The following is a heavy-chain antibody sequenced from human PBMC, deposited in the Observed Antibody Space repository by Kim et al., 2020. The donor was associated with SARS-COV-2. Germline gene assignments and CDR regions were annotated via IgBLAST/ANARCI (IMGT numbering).Heavy chain of an antibody. CDR3: TRYGGNGDYYYYYGMDV. J-gene: IGHJ6*02. D-gene: IGHD4-17*01. V-gene: IGHV3-49*03. CDR1: GFTFGDYA. CDR2: IRSKAYGGTT. Sequence: GGSLRLSCTASGFTFGDYAMSWFRQAPGKGLEWVGFIRSKAYGGTTEYAASVKGRFTISRDDSKSIAYLQMNSLKTEDTAVYYCTRYGGNGDYYYYYGMDVWGQGTTVTVSS.